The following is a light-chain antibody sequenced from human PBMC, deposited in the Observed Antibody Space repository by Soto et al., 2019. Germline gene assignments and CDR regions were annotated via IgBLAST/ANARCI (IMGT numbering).Light chain of an antibody. CDR2: ETS. J-gene: IGKJ4*01. V-gene: IGKV3-11*01. CDR3: QHHSNWLRT. Sequence: EVVLTQSPATLSLSPGERATLSCRASQTVGGHFTWYQQKPGQAPRLLISETSNRATGIPGRFSGSGSGTDVTLTISSLEPEDFADYYCQHHSNWLRTFGGGTKVEIE. CDR1: QTVGGH.